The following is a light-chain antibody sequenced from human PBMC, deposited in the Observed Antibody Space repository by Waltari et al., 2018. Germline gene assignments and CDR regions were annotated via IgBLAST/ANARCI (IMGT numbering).Light chain of an antibody. CDR2: SNR. J-gene: IGLJ1*01. Sequence: QSALTQPPSASGTPGQRVAISCSGTFPHIGKNPVNWYQQVPRTAPKLLISSNRDRPSGVSDRLSGSKSGASASLAISVRQSEDEADYFCAAWDDMLTTYVFGTGTKVTVL. V-gene: IGLV1-44*01. CDR3: AAWDDMLTTYV. CDR1: FPHIGKNP.